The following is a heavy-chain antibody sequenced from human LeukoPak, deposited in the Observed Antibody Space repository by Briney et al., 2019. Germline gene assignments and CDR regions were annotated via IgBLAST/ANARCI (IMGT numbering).Heavy chain of an antibody. CDR2: IGHDGYYI. CDR3: VRDSSLYNTDWYAGGFDL. V-gene: IGHV3-7*01. CDR1: GLTLSNYW. Sequence: PGGSLRLSCAASGLTLSNYWMTWVRQAPGKGLEWVAIIGHDGYYIRYGDSVRGRFTISRDNANNALYLQMTSLRVEDTAIYYCVRDSSLYNTDWYAGGFDLWGQGALVAVSS. D-gene: IGHD6-19*01. J-gene: IGHJ4*02.